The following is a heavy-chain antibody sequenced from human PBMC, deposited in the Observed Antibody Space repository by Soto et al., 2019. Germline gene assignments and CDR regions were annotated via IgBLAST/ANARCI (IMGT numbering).Heavy chain of an antibody. D-gene: IGHD3-3*01. V-gene: IGHV3-23*01. Sequence: EVQLLESGGGLVQPGESLRLSCAASGFTFSSYAMSWVRQAPGKGLEWVSAISGSGGSTYYADSVKGRFTISRDNSKNTLYLQMNSLRAEDTAVYYCAKQSGFWSYYYMDVWGKGTTVTVSS. CDR1: GFTFSSYA. CDR2: ISGSGGST. CDR3: AKQSGFWSYYYMDV. J-gene: IGHJ6*03.